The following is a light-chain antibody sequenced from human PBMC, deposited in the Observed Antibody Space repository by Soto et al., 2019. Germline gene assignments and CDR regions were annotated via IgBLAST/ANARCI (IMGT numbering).Light chain of an antibody. CDR2: RVS. V-gene: IGKV3-15*01. Sequence: EIVLTQSPATLSVSPGERATLSCRASQSVSNNLAWYQQKPGQAPRLLIYRVSTRATGIPARFSGSESGTEFTLTISRLQSEDFAVYYCQQHNNWPLTFGGGTKVEIK. CDR3: QQHNNWPLT. J-gene: IGKJ4*01. CDR1: QSVSNN.